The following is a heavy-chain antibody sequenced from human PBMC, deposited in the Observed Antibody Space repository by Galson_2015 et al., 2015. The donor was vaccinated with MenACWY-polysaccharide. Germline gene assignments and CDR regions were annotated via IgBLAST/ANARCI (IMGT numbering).Heavy chain of an antibody. V-gene: IGHV3-48*02. J-gene: IGHJ4*02. CDR2: ISSSGTI. CDR1: GFTFSSYS. D-gene: IGHD1-26*01. CDR3: ARVLKGLVGGTPEY. Sequence: SLRLSCAGSGFTFSSYSMNWVRRAPGKGLEWVSYISSSGTIYYADSVKGRFTISRDNAKNSLYLQMNSLRDDDTALYYCARVLKGLVGGTPEYWGQGTLVTVSS.